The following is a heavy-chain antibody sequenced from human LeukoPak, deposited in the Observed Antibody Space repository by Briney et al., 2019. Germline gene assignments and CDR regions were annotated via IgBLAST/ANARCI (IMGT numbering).Heavy chain of an antibody. CDR1: GFTFSSYA. CDR2: VSGSGTST. J-gene: IGHJ4*02. Sequence: GGSLRLACAASGFTFSSYAMSWVRRAPGKGLEWVSAVSGSGTSTYYAGSVKGRFTISRDNSKNTLYLQMNSLRAEDTAVYYCAKTDTNQPRPDFDWFSFFDSWGQGTLVTVFS. CDR3: AKTDTNQPRPDFDWFSFFDS. D-gene: IGHD3-9*01. V-gene: IGHV3-23*01.